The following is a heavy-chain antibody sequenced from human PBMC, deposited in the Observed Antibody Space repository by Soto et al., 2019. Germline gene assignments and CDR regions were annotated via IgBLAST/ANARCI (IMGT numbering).Heavy chain of an antibody. CDR1: EYSFTSYW. D-gene: IGHD2-2*01. Sequence: PGESLKISCKGSEYSFTSYWIAWVRQMPGKGLEWMGIIYPGDSDTRYSPSFQGQVSISADKSISTAYLQWSSLKASDTAMYFCARLGQGVPGAPINHYGMDVWGQGTTVTVSS. CDR2: IYPGDSDT. CDR3: ARLGQGVPGAPINHYGMDV. J-gene: IGHJ6*02. V-gene: IGHV5-51*01.